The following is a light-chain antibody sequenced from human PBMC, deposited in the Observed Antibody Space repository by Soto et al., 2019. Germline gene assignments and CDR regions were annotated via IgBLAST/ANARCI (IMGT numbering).Light chain of an antibody. CDR2: GAS. J-gene: IGKJ2*01. CDR3: QQYGSSPDT. Sequence: EIVLTQSPGTLSLSPGERATLSCRASQSVSSSYLAWYQQKPGQAPRLLIYGASSRATGIPDRFSGSGSGTDFTLTISRLEPDDSAVYYCQQYGSSPDTVGQGTKLEIK. V-gene: IGKV3-20*01. CDR1: QSVSSSY.